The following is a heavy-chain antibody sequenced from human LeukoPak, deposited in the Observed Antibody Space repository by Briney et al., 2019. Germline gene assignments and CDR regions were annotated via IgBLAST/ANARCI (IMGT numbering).Heavy chain of an antibody. D-gene: IGHD3-22*01. Sequence: SVKVSCKASGGTFSSYAISWVRQAPGQGLEWMGGIIPIFGTANYAQKFQGRVTITTDESTSTAYMELSSLRSEDTAVYYCAYDSSGYYYYYYYMDVWGKGTTVTVSS. CDR2: IIPIFGTA. CDR1: GGTFSSYA. CDR3: AYDSSGYYYYYYYMDV. V-gene: IGHV1-69*05. J-gene: IGHJ6*03.